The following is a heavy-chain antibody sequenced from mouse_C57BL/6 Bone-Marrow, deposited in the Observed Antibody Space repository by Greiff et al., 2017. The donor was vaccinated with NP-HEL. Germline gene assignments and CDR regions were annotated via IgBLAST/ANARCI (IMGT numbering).Heavy chain of an antibody. V-gene: IGHV2-5*01. Sequence: QVQLQQSGPGLVQPSQRLSITCTVSGFSLTSYRVHWVRQSPGKGLEWLGVIWRGGSTDYNAAFMSRLSITKDNSKSQVFFKMNSLQADDTAIYYCAKNSLGTVELAYWGQGTLVTVSA. D-gene: IGHD1-1*01. CDR2: IWRGGST. J-gene: IGHJ3*01. CDR1: GFSLTSYR. CDR3: AKNSLGTVELAY.